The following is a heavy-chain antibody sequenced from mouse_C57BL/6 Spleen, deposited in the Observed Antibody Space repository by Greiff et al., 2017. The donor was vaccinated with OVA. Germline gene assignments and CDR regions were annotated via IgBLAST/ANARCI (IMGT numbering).Heavy chain of an antibody. CDR1: GFSFSDYY. Sequence: EVQLVESEGGLVQPGSSMKLSCTASGFSFSDYYMAWVRQVPEKGLEWVANINYDGSSTYYLDFLKGRFIISRDNAKNLQYQQMSSLKSENTATYYCARVRYSNFNYWGQGTTLAVSS. V-gene: IGHV5-16*01. CDR3: ARVRYSNFNY. D-gene: IGHD2-5*01. J-gene: IGHJ2*01. CDR2: INYDGSST.